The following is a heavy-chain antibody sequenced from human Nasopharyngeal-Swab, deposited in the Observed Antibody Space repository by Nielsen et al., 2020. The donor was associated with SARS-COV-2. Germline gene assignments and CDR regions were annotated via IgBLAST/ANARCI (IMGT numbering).Heavy chain of an antibody. D-gene: IGHD3-3*01. V-gene: IGHV3-48*02. CDR3: ASQLTYYDFWSGLLYYYYMDV. CDR1: GFTFSSYS. J-gene: IGHJ6*03. CDR2: ISSSSTI. Sequence: GGSLRLSFAASGFTFSSYSLNWVRQAPGKGLEWVSYISSSSTIYYADSVKGRFTISRDNAKNSLYLQMNSLRDEDTAVYYCASQLTYYDFWSGLLYYYYMDVWGKGTTVTVSS.